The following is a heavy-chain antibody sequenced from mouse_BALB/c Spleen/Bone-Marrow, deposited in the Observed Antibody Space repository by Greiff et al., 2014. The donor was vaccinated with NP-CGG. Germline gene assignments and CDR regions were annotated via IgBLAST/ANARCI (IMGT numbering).Heavy chain of an antibody. D-gene: IGHD1-1*01. CDR1: GYTFTSYW. Sequence: QVQLKESGAELVRPGASVKLSRKAFGYTFTSYWINWGKQRPGQGLGWIGNIYPSDSYTNYNQKFKDKATLTVDKSSSTAYMQLSSPTSEDSAVYYCTRLYGSSYEYYFDYWGQGTTLTVSS. CDR2: IYPSDSYT. J-gene: IGHJ2*01. CDR3: TRLYGSSYEYYFDY. V-gene: IGHV1-69*02.